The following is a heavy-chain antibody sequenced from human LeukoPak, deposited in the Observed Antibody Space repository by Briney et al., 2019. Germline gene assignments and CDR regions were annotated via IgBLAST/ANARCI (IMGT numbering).Heavy chain of an antibody. D-gene: IGHD6-6*01. V-gene: IGHV4-39*07. CDR2: IYYSGST. J-gene: IGHJ6*04. Sequence: SETLSLTCTVSGGSISSSSYYWGWIRQPPGKGLEWIGSIYYSGSTYYNPSLKSRVTISVHTSKNQFSLKLSSVTAADTAVYYCARASSSSSLDVWGKGTTVTVSS. CDR3: ARASSSSSLDV. CDR1: GGSISSSSYY.